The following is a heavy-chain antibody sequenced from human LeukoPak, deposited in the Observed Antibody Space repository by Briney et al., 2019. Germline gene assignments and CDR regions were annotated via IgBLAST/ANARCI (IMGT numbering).Heavy chain of an antibody. CDR1: GYTFTSYA. D-gene: IGHD4-17*01. Sequence: GASVKVSCKASGYTFTSYAMNWVRQAPGQGLEWMVWINTNTGNPTYAQGFTGRFVFSLDTSVSTAYLQISSLKAEDTAVYYCARERIRTVTTSPTRNWFDPWGQGTLVTVSS. J-gene: IGHJ5*02. CDR3: ARERIRTVTTSPTRNWFDP. CDR2: INTNTGNP. V-gene: IGHV7-4-1*02.